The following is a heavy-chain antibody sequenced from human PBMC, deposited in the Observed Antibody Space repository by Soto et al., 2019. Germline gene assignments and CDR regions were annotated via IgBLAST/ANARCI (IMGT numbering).Heavy chain of an antibody. D-gene: IGHD5-18*01. Sequence: EASVKVSGKASGYTFTSYGISWVRQAPGQGLEWMGWISAYNGNTNYAQKLQGRVTMTTDTSTSTAYMELRSLRSDDTAVYYCARVPGRRGYSYVPPGFDPWGQGTLVTVSS. CDR3: ARVPGRRGYSYVPPGFDP. CDR2: ISAYNGNT. CDR1: GYTFTSYG. V-gene: IGHV1-18*04. J-gene: IGHJ5*02.